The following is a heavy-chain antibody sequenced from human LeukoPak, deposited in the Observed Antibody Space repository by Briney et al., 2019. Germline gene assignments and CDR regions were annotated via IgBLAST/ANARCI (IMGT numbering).Heavy chain of an antibody. Sequence: GRSLRLSCAASGFTFGDYAMHWVRQTPGKGLEWVSGISWNGGRIGYADSVKGRLTVSRDNAENSLYLQLNSLRIEDTAVYYCVTRLCSISACRASSYLSFDVWGKGTTVTVSS. D-gene: IGHD3-10*02. CDR2: ISWNGGRI. V-gene: IGHV3-9*01. CDR3: VTRLCSISACRASSYLSFDV. CDR1: GFTFGDYA. J-gene: IGHJ6*04.